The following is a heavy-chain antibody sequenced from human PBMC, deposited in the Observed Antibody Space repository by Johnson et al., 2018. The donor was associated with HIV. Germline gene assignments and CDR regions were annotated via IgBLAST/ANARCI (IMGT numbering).Heavy chain of an antibody. V-gene: IGHV3-7*01. Sequence: EVQVVESGGGLVQPGGSLRLSCAASGFRFNYYWMSWVRQAPGKGLEWVANIKQDGSEKYYVDSVKGRFTIYRDNAKNSLYLQMNSLRAEDTAVYYCAREGDYYDSSGYWAAFDIWGQGTMVTVSS. J-gene: IGHJ3*02. CDR2: IKQDGSEK. CDR1: GFRFNYYW. D-gene: IGHD3-22*01. CDR3: AREGDYYDSSGYWAAFDI.